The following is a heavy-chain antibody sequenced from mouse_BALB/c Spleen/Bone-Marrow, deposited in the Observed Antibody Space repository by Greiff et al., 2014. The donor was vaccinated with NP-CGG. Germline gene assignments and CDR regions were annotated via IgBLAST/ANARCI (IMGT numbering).Heavy chain of an antibody. CDR1: GYTFTSSW. CDR3: ARGGYGNYYFDY. D-gene: IGHD2-1*01. Sequence: QVQLQQSGSVLVRPGASVKLSCKASGYTFTSSWMHWAKQRPGQGLEWIGEIHPNSGNTNYNEKFKGKATLTVDTSSSTAYVDLSRLTSEDSAVYYCARGGYGNYYFDYWGQGTTLTVSS. J-gene: IGHJ2*01. V-gene: IGHV1S130*01. CDR2: IHPNSGNT.